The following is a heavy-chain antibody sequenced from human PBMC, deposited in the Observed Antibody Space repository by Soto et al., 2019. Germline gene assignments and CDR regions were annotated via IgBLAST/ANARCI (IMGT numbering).Heavy chain of an antibody. D-gene: IGHD3-3*01. V-gene: IGHV3-23*01. CDR3: AKKVIFGVVIPYYFDY. CDR1: GFTFSSYA. Sequence: PGGSLRLSCAASGFTFSSYAMSWVRQAPGKGLEWVSAISGSGGSTYYADTVKGRFTISRDNSKNTLYLQMNSLRAEDTVFYYCAKKVIFGVVIPYYFDYWGQGTLVTVSS. CDR2: ISGSGGST. J-gene: IGHJ4*02.